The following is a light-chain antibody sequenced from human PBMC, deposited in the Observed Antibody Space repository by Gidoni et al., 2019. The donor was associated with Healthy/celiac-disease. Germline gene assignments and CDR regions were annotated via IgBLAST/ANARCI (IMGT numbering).Light chain of an antibody. CDR2: WAS. CDR1: QSVLYSSNNKNY. Sequence: DIVMTQYPDSLAVSLGESATINCKSSQSVLYSSNNKNYLAWYQQKPGQPPKLLIYWASTRESGVPDRFSGSGSGTDFTLTISSLQAEDVAVYYCQQYYSTPPWTFGQGTKVEIK. J-gene: IGKJ1*01. V-gene: IGKV4-1*01. CDR3: QQYYSTPPWT.